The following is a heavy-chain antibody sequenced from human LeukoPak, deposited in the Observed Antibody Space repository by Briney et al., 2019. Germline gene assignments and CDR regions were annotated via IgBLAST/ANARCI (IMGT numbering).Heavy chain of an antibody. D-gene: IGHD6-6*01. V-gene: IGHV4-34*01. CDR3: AREEQLVFDS. CDR2: INHSGST. Sequence: SDTLSLTCAVYGGSFSGHYWSWIRQPRGKGLEWIGEINHSGSTNYNPSLKSRVTISIDTSKNQFSLKLSSVTAVDTAVYYCAREEQLVFDSWGQGTLVTISS. J-gene: IGHJ4*02. CDR1: GGSFSGHY.